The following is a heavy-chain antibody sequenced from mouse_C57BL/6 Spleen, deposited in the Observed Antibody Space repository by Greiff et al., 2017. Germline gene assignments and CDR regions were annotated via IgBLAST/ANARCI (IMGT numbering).Heavy chain of an antibody. V-gene: IGHV1-39*01. D-gene: IGHD2-5*01. J-gene: IGHJ3*01. CDR1: GYSFTDYN. CDR2: IILNYGTT. Sequence: LQQSGPELVKPGASVKISRKAPGYSFTDYNMNWVKQSKGKSLEWIGVIILNYGTTSYNQKFTGKATLNVDQSSSTAYMQLNSLTSEDAAVYYCARGVYSNYEWFAYWGQGTLVTVSA. CDR3: ARGVYSNYEWFAY.